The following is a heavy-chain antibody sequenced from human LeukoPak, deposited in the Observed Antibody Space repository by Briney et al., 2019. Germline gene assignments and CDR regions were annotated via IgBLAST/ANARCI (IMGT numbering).Heavy chain of an antibody. CDR3: AKGFRESSSSSLYSAFDI. D-gene: IGHD6-13*01. Sequence: GGSLRLSCVASGFTFSSYEMNWVRQAPGKGLEWFSYISTSGNTIYYADSVKGRFTLSRDNSKNILYLQMDSLRADDTAIYFCAKGFRESSSSSLYSAFDIWGQGTMVTVSS. V-gene: IGHV3-48*03. CDR2: ISTSGNTI. J-gene: IGHJ3*02. CDR1: GFTFSSYE.